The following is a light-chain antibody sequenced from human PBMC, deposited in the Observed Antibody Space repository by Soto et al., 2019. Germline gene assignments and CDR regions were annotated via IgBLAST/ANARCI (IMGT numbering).Light chain of an antibody. Sequence: QSVLTRPASVSGSPGQSITIFCTGTSSDVGSYNLVSWYQQHPGKAPKLMIYEVSKRPSGVSNRFSGSKSGNTASLTISGLQAEDEADYYCCLYAGSSTFIFGTGTKVTVL. J-gene: IGLJ1*01. CDR2: EVS. CDR1: SSDVGSYNL. V-gene: IGLV2-23*02. CDR3: CLYAGSSTFI.